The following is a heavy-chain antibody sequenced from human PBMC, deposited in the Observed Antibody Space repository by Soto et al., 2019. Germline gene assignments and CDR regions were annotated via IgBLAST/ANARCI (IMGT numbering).Heavy chain of an antibody. CDR2: ISYDGSNK. J-gene: IGHJ6*02. CDR3: ARGGYSTYGMDV. D-gene: IGHD5-18*01. Sequence: QVQLVESGGGVVQPGRSLRLSCAASGFTFSSYAMHWVRQAPGKGLEWVAVISYDGSNKYYADSVKGRFTISRDNSKNTLYLQMNSLRAEVTAVYYCARGGYSTYGMDVWGQGTTVTVSS. V-gene: IGHV3-30-3*01. CDR1: GFTFSSYA.